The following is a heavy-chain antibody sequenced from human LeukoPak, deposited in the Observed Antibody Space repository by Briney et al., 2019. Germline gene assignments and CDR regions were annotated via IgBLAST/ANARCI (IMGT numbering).Heavy chain of an antibody. CDR3: ATDRYSRVSIGY. CDR2: FDPEDGET. J-gene: IGHJ4*02. V-gene: IGHV1-24*01. CDR1: GYTLTELS. D-gene: IGHD5-18*01. Sequence: ASVKVSCKVSGYTLTELSMHWVRQAPGKGLEWMGGFDPEDGETIYAQKFQGRVTMTEDTSTDTAYMELSSLRSEDTAVYYCATDRYSRVSIGYWGQGTLVTVSS.